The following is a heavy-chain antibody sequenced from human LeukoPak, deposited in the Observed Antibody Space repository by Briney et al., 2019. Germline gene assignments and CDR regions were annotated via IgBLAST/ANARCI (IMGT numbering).Heavy chain of an antibody. CDR1: GGSISSSSYY. Sequence: SETLSLTCTVSGGSISSSSYYWGWIRQPPGKGLEWIGSIYPSGSTYYNPSLKSRVSISVDTSKNQFSLKLSSVTAADTAVYYCARENSDFWSGYPYYYYMDVWGKGTTVTVSS. J-gene: IGHJ6*03. V-gene: IGHV4-39*02. CDR2: IYPSGST. CDR3: ARENSDFWSGYPYYYYMDV. D-gene: IGHD3-3*01.